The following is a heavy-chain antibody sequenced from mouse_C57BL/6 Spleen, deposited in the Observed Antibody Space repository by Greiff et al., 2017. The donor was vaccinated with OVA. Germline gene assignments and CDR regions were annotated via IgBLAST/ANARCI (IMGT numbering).Heavy chain of an antibody. CDR3: VSGGDRYAMDY. V-gene: IGHV10-1*01. Sequence: EVQRVESGGGLVQPKGSLKLSCAASGFSFNTYAMNWVRQAPGKGLEWVARIRSKSNNYATYYADSVKDRFTISRDDSESMLYLQMNNLKTEDTAMYYCVSGGDRYAMDYWGQGTSVTVSS. CDR1: GFSFNTYA. J-gene: IGHJ4*01. CDR2: IRSKSNNYAT. D-gene: IGHD3-3*01.